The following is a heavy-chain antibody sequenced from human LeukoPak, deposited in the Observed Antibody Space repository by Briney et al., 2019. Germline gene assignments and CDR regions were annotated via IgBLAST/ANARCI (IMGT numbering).Heavy chain of an antibody. V-gene: IGHV3-13*01. D-gene: IGHD5-12*01. CDR1: GFTFSSYD. Sequence: GSLRLSCAASGFTFSSYDMHWVRQPTGKGLEWVSAISTSGDTYYPGSVKGRFTISRENAENSLYLQINSLRAGDTAVYYCARGRGYSGYVDYWGQGTLVTVSS. J-gene: IGHJ4*02. CDR2: ISTSGDT. CDR3: ARGRGYSGYVDY.